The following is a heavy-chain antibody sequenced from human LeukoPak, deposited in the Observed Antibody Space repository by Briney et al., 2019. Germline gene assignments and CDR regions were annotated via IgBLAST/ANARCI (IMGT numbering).Heavy chain of an antibody. J-gene: IGHJ5*02. Sequence: PSETLSPTCTVSGGSISSSSYYWGWIRQPPGKGLEWIGSIYYSGSTYYNPSLKSRVTISVDTSKNQFSLKLSSVTAADTAVYYCARRLGGGWFDPWGQGTLVTVSS. CDR3: ARRLGGGWFDP. D-gene: IGHD3-16*01. V-gene: IGHV4-39*01. CDR2: IYYSGST. CDR1: GGSISSSSYY.